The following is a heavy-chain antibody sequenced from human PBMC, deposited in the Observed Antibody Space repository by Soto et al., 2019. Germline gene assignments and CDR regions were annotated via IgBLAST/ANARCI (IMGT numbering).Heavy chain of an antibody. CDR2: IYYSGST. CDR1: GGSISSSSYY. CDR3: ARHPGYSGYDSSQNWFDP. J-gene: IGHJ5*02. V-gene: IGHV4-39*01. D-gene: IGHD5-12*01. Sequence: SETLSLTCTVSGGSISSSSYYWGWIRQPPGKGLEWIGSIYYSGSTYYNPSLKSRVTISVDTSKNQFSLKLSSVTAADTAVYYCARHPGYSGYDSSQNWFDPWGQGTLVTVSS.